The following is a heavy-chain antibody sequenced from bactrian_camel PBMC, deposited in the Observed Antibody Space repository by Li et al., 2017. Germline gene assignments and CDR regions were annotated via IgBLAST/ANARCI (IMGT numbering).Heavy chain of an antibody. CDR3: ATVNRHPPYYDHYLNY. Sequence: HVQLVESGGGSVQAGGSLRLSCRVSPSGFTRRSTCMAWFRQAPGKGLEWVSAMYSANGNTYYADSVKGRFTISRDNAQNTVYLQMNSLKSEDTALYYCATVNRHPPYYDHYLNYWGQGTQVTVS. CDR1: GFTRRSTC. V-gene: IGHV3S1*01. D-gene: IGHD4*01. CDR2: MYSANGNT. J-gene: IGHJ4*01.